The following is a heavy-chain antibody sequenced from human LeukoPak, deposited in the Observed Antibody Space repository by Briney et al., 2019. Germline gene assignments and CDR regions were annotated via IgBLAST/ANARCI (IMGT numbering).Heavy chain of an antibody. J-gene: IGHJ3*02. CDR3: ARPRIYSGGYYSARPAYWYHAFDI. D-gene: IGHD1-26*01. CDR1: GFTFSSYW. Sequence: GGSLRLSCAASGFTFSSYWMHWVRQAPGKGLVWVSRINSDGSSTSYADSVKGRFTISRDNAKNTLYLQMNSLRAEDTAVYYCARPRIYSGGYYSARPAYWYHAFDIWGQGTMVTVSS. CDR2: INSDGSST. V-gene: IGHV3-74*01.